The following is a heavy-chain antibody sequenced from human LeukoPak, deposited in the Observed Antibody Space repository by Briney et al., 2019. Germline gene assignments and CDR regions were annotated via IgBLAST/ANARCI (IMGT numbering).Heavy chain of an antibody. D-gene: IGHD5-18*01. Sequence: PSETLSLTCTVSGGSISSYYWSWIRQPPGKGLEWIGYIYYSGSTNYNPSLKSRVTISVDTSKNQSSLKLSSVTAADTAVYYCARASSLYSYGFDYWGQGTLVTVSS. J-gene: IGHJ4*02. CDR1: GGSISSYY. V-gene: IGHV4-59*01. CDR2: IYYSGST. CDR3: ARASSLYSYGFDY.